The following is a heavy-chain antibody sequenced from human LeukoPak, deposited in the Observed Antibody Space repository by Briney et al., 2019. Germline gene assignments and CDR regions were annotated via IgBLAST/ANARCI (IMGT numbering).Heavy chain of an antibody. Sequence: PGGSLRLSCVASGFTFSSYSMNWVRQAPGKGLEWVSSISDSSGHMFYADSVKGRFTISRDNAKNSLYLQMNSLRAEDTALYYCARGLSRDYYERSVQAEFDYWGQGTLVSVSS. CDR1: GFTFSSYS. J-gene: IGHJ4*02. V-gene: IGHV3-21*04. CDR3: ARGLSRDYYERSVQAEFDY. D-gene: IGHD3-22*01. CDR2: ISDSSGHM.